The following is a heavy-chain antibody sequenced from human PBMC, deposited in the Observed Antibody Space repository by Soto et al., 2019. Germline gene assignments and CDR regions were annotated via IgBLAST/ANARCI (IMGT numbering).Heavy chain of an antibody. CDR2: IYTGGTT. J-gene: IGHJ6*01. Sequence: EVQMVESGGGLIQPGGSLTLSCAASGFNVSRNYMSWVRQSPGKGLEWLSVIYTGGTTYYADSVKGRFTISKDNFKNTLYLQMNSRRLEDTAVYYCAIRSGSHGWGQGTTVTVSS. V-gene: IGHV3-53*01. CDR1: GFNVSRNY. D-gene: IGHD1-26*01. CDR3: AIRSGSHG.